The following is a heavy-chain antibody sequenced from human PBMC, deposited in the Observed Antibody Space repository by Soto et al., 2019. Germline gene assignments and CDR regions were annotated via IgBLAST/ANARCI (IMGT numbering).Heavy chain of an antibody. V-gene: IGHV1-8*01. CDR1: GYTFTSYD. Sequence: QVQLGQSGAEVKKPGASVKVSCKASGYTFTSYDINWVRQATGQGLEWMGWMNPNSGNTGYAQKFQGRVTMTRNTSISTAYMELSSLRSEDTAVYYCARRGMGFLAFPDDDVIGHWGQGTLVTVSS. CDR3: ARRGMGFLAFPDDDVIGH. J-gene: IGHJ4*02. D-gene: IGHD3-3*01. CDR2: MNPNSGNT.